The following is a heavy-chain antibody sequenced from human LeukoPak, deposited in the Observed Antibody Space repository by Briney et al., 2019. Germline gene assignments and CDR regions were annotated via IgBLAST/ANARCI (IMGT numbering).Heavy chain of an antibody. CDR1: GFTFSSYA. CDR2: ISGSGGST. D-gene: IGHD3-9*01. V-gene: IGHV3-23*01. J-gene: IGHJ4*02. CDR3: AKVYDILTGGDY. Sequence: GGSLRLSCAASGFTFSSYAMSWVRQAPGKGLEWVSAISGSGGSTYHADSVKGRFTISRDDSKNTLYLQMNSLRAEDTAVYYCAKVYDILTGGDYWGQGTLVTVSS.